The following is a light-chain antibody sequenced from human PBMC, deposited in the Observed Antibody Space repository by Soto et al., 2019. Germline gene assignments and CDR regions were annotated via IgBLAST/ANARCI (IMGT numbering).Light chain of an antibody. CDR1: QKISSY. J-gene: IGKJ4*01. CDR3: QQRSNWPPLT. CDR2: DAS. V-gene: IGKV3-11*01. Sequence: EIVLTQSPGTLSLSPGERATLSCRASQKISSYLAWYQQTPGQAPRLLIYDASNRATGIPARFSGSGSGTDFTLTISSLEPEDFAVYYCQQRSNWPPLTFGGGTKVEIK.